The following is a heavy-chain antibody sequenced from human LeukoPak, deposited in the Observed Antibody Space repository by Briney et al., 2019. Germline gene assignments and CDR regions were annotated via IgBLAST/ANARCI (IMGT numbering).Heavy chain of an antibody. CDR3: ARHFVGRYSCYDSPRHY. V-gene: IGHV1-69*06. CDR2: IIPIFGTA. J-gene: IGHJ4*02. CDR1: GGTFSSYA. D-gene: IGHD5-12*01. Sequence: ASVKVSCKASGGTFSSYAISWVRQAPGQGLEWMGGIIPIFGTANYAQKFQGRVTITADKSTSTAYMELSSLRSEHTAVYYCARHFVGRYSCYDSPRHYWGQGTLVTVSS.